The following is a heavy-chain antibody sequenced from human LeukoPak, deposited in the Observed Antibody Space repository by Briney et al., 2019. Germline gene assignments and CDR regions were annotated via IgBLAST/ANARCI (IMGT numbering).Heavy chain of an antibody. V-gene: IGHV3-7*05. J-gene: IGHJ5*02. CDR3: SRVEVAAAAGTA. CDR2: IKPDGSNK. CDR1: GFTFSTYW. D-gene: IGHD6-13*01. Sequence: PGGSLRLSSTASGFTFSTYWMSWVRQAPGQGMEWVANIKPDGSNKYYVNAFRGRFNISRDNAKNSLYLQMDSLRAEDTAVYYCSRVEVAAAAGTAWGQGTLVTVSS.